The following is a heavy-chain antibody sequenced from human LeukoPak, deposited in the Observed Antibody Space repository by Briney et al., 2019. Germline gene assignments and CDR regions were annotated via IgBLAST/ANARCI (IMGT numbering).Heavy chain of an antibody. CDR2: IYHSGST. CDR1: GYSISSGYY. J-gene: IGHJ3*02. Sequence: SETLSLTCTVSGYSISSGYYWGWIRQPPGKGLEWIGSIYHSGSTYYNPSLKSRVTISVDTSKNQFSLKLSSVTAADTAVYYCARVSDDAFDIWGQGTMATVSS. V-gene: IGHV4-38-2*02. CDR3: ARVSDDAFDI.